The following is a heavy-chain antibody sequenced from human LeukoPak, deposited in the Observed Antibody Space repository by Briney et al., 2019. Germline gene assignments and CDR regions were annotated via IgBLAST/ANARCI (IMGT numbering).Heavy chain of an antibody. D-gene: IGHD3-10*01. J-gene: IGHJ4*02. Sequence: PSETLSLTCTVSGYSISSGYYWGWIRQPPGKGLEWIGSFHHSGSTCYNPSLKSRVTISVDTSKNQFFLKLSSVTAADTAVYYCARTMVRGAEIDYWGQGTQVTVSS. CDR1: GYSISSGYY. V-gene: IGHV4-38-2*02. CDR2: FHHSGST. CDR3: ARTMVRGAEIDY.